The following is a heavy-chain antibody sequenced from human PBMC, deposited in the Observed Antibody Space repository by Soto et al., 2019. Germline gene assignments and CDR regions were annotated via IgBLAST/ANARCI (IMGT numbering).Heavy chain of an antibody. CDR1: GFTVSSNN. J-gene: IGHJ6*02. D-gene: IGHD2-2*01. CDR2: IYSGGST. Sequence: GGSLRLSCAASGFTVSSNNMSWVRQAPGKGLEWVSVIYSGGSTYYADSVKGRFTISRDNSKNTLYLQMNSLRAEDTAVYYCARDFVVVPAANTRYYYYYGMDVWGQGTTVTVSS. CDR3: ARDFVVVPAANTRYYYYYGMDV. V-gene: IGHV3-66*01.